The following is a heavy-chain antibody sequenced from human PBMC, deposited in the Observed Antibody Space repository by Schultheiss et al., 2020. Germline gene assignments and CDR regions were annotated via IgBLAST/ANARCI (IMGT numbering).Heavy chain of an antibody. CDR3: ARGPLGLEEI. CDR1: GGSISSYY. V-gene: IGHV4-34*01. J-gene: IGHJ4*02. D-gene: IGHD6-19*01. CDR2: INHSGST. Sequence: SETLSLTCTVSGGSISSYYWSWIRQPPGKGLEWIGEINHSGSTNYNPSLKSRVTISVDTSKNQFSLKLSSVTAADTAVYYCARGPLGLEEIWGQGTLVTVSS.